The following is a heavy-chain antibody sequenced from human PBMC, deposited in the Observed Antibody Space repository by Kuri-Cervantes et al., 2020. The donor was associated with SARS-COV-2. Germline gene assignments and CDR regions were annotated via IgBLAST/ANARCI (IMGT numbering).Heavy chain of an antibody. Sequence: GESLKISCAASGFTFSSYAMSRVRQAPGKGLEWVAFIRYDGSNKYYADSVKGRFTISRDNSKNTLYLQMNSLRAEDTAVYYCAKRARVVPAAAVYYYYMDVWGKGTTVTVSS. V-gene: IGHV3-30*02. CDR3: AKRARVVPAAAVYYYYMDV. J-gene: IGHJ6*03. D-gene: IGHD2-2*01. CDR2: IRYDGSNK. CDR1: GFTFSSYA.